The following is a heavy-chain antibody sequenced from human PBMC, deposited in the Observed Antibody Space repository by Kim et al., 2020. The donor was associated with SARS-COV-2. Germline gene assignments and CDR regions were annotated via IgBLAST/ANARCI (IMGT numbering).Heavy chain of an antibody. J-gene: IGHJ4*02. CDR3: ARGGGGATVTTAVYYFDY. CDR2: INHSGST. CDR1: GGSFSGYY. V-gene: IGHV4-34*01. Sequence: SETLSLTCAVYGGSFSGYYWSWIRQPPGKGLEWIGEINHSGSTNYNPSLKSRVTISVDTSKNQFSLKLSSVTAADTAVYYCARGGGGATVTTAVYYFDYWGQGTLVTVSS. D-gene: IGHD4-17*01.